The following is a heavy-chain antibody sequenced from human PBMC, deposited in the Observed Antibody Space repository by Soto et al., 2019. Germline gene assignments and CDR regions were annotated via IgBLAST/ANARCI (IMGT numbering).Heavy chain of an antibody. CDR3: AREMITIFGVVIDYYYYYGMDV. Sequence: SETLSLTCTVSGGSISSSSYYWGWIRQPPGKGLEWIGSIYYSGSTYYNPSLKSRVTISVDTSKNQFSLKLSSVTAADTAVYNCAREMITIFGVVIDYYYYYGMDVWGQGTTVTVSS. V-gene: IGHV4-39*02. CDR2: IYYSGST. J-gene: IGHJ6*02. D-gene: IGHD3-3*01. CDR1: GGSISSSSYY.